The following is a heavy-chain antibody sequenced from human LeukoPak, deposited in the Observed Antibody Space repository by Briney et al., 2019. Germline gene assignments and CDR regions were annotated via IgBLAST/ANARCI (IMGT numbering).Heavy chain of an antibody. V-gene: IGHV3-21*01. Sequence: GGSLRLSCAASGFTFSIYSMNWVRQAPGKGLEWVSSISSSSSYIYYADSVKGRFTISRDNAKNSLYLQMNSLRAEDTAVYYCARALFKGELSLIYYFDYWGQGTLVTVSS. CDR3: ARALFKGELSLIYYFDY. CDR1: GFTFSIYS. CDR2: ISSSSSYI. J-gene: IGHJ4*02. D-gene: IGHD3-16*02.